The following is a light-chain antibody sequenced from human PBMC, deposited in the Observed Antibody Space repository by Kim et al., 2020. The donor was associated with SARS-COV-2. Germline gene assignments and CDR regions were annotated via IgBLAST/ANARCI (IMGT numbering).Light chain of an antibody. CDR1: QSVRNH. CDR3: QHYDNRPPWT. V-gene: IGKV3-15*01. Sequence: CTGARVTLSCRTSQSVRNHVAWYQHKHGQSPRLLIYETSTRATGITARFSGSASGTEFTLTISSLQSEDFAIYYCQHYDNRPPWTFGQGTKVDIK. CDR2: ETS. J-gene: IGKJ1*01.